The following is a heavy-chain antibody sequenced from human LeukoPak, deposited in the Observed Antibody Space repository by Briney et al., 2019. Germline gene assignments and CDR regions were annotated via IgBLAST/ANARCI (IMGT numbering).Heavy chain of an antibody. CDR1: GFTFSDYY. V-gene: IGHV3-11*01. J-gene: IGHJ4*02. D-gene: IGHD6-13*01. CDR2: ISSSGNTI. CDR3: ARPKYSSSWQIFDY. Sequence: KPGGSLRLSCAASGFTFSDYYMSWIRQAPGKGLEWDSYISSSGNTIYYADSVKGRFTISRDNAKNSVFLQMNSLKAEDTAVYYCARPKYSSSWQIFDYWGQGTLVTASS.